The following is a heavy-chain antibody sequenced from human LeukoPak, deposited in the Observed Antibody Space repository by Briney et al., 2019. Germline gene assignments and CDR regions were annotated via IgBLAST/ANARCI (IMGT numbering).Heavy chain of an antibody. J-gene: IGHJ4*02. CDR1: GGTFSSYA. CDR3: ARDMRPKAVAGPLDY. CDR2: IIPILGIA. V-gene: IGHV1-69*04. D-gene: IGHD6-19*01. Sequence: GASVKGSCTASGGTFSSYAISWVRPAPGQRLGWVGRIIPILGIANYAQKFQGRVTITADKSTSTAYMELSSLRSEDTAVYYCARDMRPKAVAGPLDYWGQGTLVTVSS.